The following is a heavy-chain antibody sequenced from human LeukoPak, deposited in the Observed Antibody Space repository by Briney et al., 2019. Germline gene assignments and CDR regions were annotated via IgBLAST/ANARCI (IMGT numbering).Heavy chain of an antibody. Sequence: GSLRLSCAASGFTVSSNYMSWVRQAPGKGLEWIGEINHSGSTNYNPSLKSRVTISVDTSKNQFSLKLSSVTAADTAVYYCARHLEAVAGTLDAFDIWGQGTMVTVSS. V-gene: IGHV4-34*01. CDR1: GFTVSSNY. J-gene: IGHJ3*02. CDR3: ARHLEAVAGTLDAFDI. D-gene: IGHD6-19*01. CDR2: INHSGST.